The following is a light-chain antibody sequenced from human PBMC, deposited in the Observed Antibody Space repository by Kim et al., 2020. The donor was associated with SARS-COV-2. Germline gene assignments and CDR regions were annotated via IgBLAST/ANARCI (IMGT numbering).Light chain of an antibody. Sequence: QAGLTQPPSVSKDLRQTAKLTCTGNSNNVGDQGAAWLQHHQGHPPKLLSYRNNNRPSGISERLSASRSGNTASLTITGLQPEDEADYYCSAWDSSLSAWVFGRGTQLTVL. J-gene: IGLJ3*02. CDR2: RNN. V-gene: IGLV10-54*01. CDR1: SNNVGDQG. CDR3: SAWDSSLSAWV.